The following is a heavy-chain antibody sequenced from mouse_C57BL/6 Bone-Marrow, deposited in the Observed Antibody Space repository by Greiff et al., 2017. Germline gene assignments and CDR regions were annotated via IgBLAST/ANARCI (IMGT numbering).Heavy chain of an antibody. CDR3: ARLGPYDGFAY. D-gene: IGHD2-12*01. CDR2: IDPSDSYT. CDR1: GYTFTSYW. V-gene: IGHV1-50*01. J-gene: IGHJ3*01. Sequence: VQLQQSGAELVKPGASVKLSCKASGYTFTSYWMQWVKQRPGQGLEWIGEIDPSDSYTNYNQKFKGKATLTVDTSSSTAYMQLSSLTSEDSAVYYCARLGPYDGFAYWGQGTLVTVSA.